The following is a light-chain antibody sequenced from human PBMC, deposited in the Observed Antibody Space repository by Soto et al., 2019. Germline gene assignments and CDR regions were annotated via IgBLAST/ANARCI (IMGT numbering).Light chain of an antibody. CDR1: SSDVGRYNL. V-gene: IGLV2-23*01. CDR3: CSYAGSSTSYV. J-gene: IGLJ1*01. CDR2: EGS. Sequence: QSVLTQPASVSGSPGQSITISCTGTSSDVGRYNLVSWYQQHPGKAPKLMIYEGSKRPSGVSNRFSGSKSGNTASLTISGLQADDEADYSCCSYAGSSTSYVFGTGTKVTVL.